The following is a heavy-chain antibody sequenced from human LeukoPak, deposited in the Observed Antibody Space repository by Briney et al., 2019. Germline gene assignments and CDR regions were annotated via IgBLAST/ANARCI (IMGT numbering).Heavy chain of an antibody. CDR2: ISYDGSNK. CDR1: GFTFSSYA. Sequence: GGSLRLSCAASGFTFSSYAMHWVRQAPGKGLEWVAVISYDGSNKYYAASVKGRFTISRDNSKNTLYLQMNSLRAEDTAVYYCARAAVIVGASYFDYWGQETLVTVSS. D-gene: IGHD1-26*01. V-gene: IGHV3-30-3*01. J-gene: IGHJ4*02. CDR3: ARAAVIVGASYFDY.